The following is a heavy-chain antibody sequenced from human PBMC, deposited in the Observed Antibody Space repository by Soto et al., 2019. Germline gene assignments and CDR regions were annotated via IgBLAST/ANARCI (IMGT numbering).Heavy chain of an antibody. CDR2: MYNTGST. Sequence: PSETLSLTCTVSGGPISGYYWSWIRQPPGKGLEWIGYMYNTGSTVYNPSFKSRVTISVDTSKNQFSLKLNSVTAADTAVYYCARDLWGYCGTDCYPLDVWGQGTTVTV. D-gene: IGHD2-21*02. CDR3: ARDLWGYCGTDCYPLDV. J-gene: IGHJ6*02. V-gene: IGHV4-59*01. CDR1: GGPISGYY.